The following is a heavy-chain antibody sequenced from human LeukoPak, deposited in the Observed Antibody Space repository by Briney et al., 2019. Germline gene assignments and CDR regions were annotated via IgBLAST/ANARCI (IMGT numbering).Heavy chain of an antibody. CDR1: GLTFSTYT. D-gene: IGHD2-21*01. CDR2: ISGSGGIT. J-gene: IGHJ3*02. Sequence: EGSLRLSCVASGLTFSTYTMTWVRQAPGKGLEWVSAISGSGGITYYADSVKGRFTISRDNDKNSLYLQMNSLRDEDAALYYCAKDIVVGSTYVFFDIWGQGTMVTVSS. CDR3: AKDIVVGSTYVFFDI. V-gene: IGHV3-23*01.